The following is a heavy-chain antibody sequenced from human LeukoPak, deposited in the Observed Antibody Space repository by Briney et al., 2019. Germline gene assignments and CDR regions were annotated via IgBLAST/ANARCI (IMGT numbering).Heavy chain of an antibody. CDR1: GGTFHNYI. V-gene: IGHV1-69*13. CDR2: IVPIIGTA. Sequence: ASVKVSCKASGGTFHNYIVTWVRQAPGQGLEWMGGIVPIIGTANYAQKFQGRVTITADDSTSTAYMELRSLRSEDTAIYYCARDQRQSCHGGICYSGDYWGQGTLVTVTS. CDR3: ARDQRQSCHGGICYSGDY. D-gene: IGHD2-15*01. J-gene: IGHJ4*02.